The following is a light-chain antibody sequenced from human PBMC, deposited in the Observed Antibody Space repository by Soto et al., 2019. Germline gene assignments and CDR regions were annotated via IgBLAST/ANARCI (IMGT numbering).Light chain of an antibody. CDR1: SSDVGGFNS. V-gene: IGLV2-14*03. CDR2: DVV. Sequence: QSALAQPASVSGSPGQSITISCTGTSSDVGGFNSVSWYQLRPGTAPKLILYDVVDRPSGVSYRFSGSKSGNTASLTISGLQAADDADYFCSSYTSTMTNVFGSGTKVTV. CDR3: SSYTSTMTNV. J-gene: IGLJ1*01.